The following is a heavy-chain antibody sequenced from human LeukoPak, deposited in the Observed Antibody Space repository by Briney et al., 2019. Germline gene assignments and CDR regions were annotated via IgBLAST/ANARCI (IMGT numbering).Heavy chain of an antibody. V-gene: IGHV1-69*04. D-gene: IGHD4-17*01. Sequence: GASVKVSCKASGGTFSSYAISWVRQAPGQGLEWMGRIIPILGIANYAQKFQGRVTITADKSTSTAYMELSSLRSEDTAVYYCARDRPLGVTTNWGQGTLVTVSS. CDR1: GGTFSSYA. CDR3: ARDRPLGVTTN. J-gene: IGHJ4*02. CDR2: IIPILGIA.